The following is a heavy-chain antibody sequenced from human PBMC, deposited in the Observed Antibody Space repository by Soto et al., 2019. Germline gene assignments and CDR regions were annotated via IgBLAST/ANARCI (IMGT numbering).Heavy chain of an antibody. D-gene: IGHD6-6*01. CDR2: INHSGST. Sequence: SETLSLTCAVFGGSFSGYYWSWIRQPPGKGLEWIGEINHSGSTNYNPSLKSRVTISVDTSKNQFSLKLSSVTAADTAVYYCARGRGSSSRYYYYYYGMDVWGQGTTVTVSS. CDR1: GGSFSGYY. J-gene: IGHJ6*02. CDR3: ARGRGSSSRYYYYYYGMDV. V-gene: IGHV4-34*01.